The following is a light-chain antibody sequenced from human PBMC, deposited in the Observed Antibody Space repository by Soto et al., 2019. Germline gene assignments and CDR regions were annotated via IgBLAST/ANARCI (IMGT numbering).Light chain of an antibody. CDR2: DAS. Sequence: DIQMTQSPSSLSASVGDIVSITCQASQDISNYLNWYQQKPGKAPRLLIYDASNLETGVPSRFSGSGSGTDFTVTISSLQPEDIATYYCQQYDSFPITFGQGTRLEIK. CDR3: QQYDSFPIT. J-gene: IGKJ5*01. V-gene: IGKV1-33*01. CDR1: QDISNY.